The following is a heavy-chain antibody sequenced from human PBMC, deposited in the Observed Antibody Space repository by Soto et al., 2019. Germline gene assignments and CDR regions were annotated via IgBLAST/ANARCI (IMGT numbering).Heavy chain of an antibody. J-gene: IGHJ5*02. CDR1: GFTFGSYG. CDR3: ARDGSSGWYIAHNWFDP. CDR2: IWYDGSNK. V-gene: IGHV3-33*01. Sequence: SLRLSCAASGFTFGSYGMHWVRQAPGKGLEWVAVIWYDGSNKYYADSVKGRFTISRDNSKNTLYLQMNSLRAEDTAVYYCARDGSSGWYIAHNWFDPWGQGTLVTVSS. D-gene: IGHD6-19*01.